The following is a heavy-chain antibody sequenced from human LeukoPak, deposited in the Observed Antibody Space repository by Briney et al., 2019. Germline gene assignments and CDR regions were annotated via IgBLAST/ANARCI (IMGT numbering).Heavy chain of an antibody. J-gene: IGHJ4*02. CDR1: GGSINSGGHY. CDR3: ARYSGSYYLDY. Sequence: SETLSLTCTVSGGSINSGGHYWSWIRQHPGKGLEWIGYMYYSGSTYYNPSLKSRVTISVDTSKNQFSLKLNSVTAADTAVYYCARYSGSYYLDYWGQGTLVTVSS. V-gene: IGHV4-30-4*08. D-gene: IGHD1-26*01. CDR2: MYYSGST.